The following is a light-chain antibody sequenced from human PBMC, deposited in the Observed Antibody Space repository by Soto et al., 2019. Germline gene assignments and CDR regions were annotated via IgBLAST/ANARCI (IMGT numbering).Light chain of an antibody. J-gene: IGLJ1*01. Sequence: QSVLTQPASVSGSPGQSITISCTGTSSDVGGYNYVSWYQQHPGKAPKLMIYEVSNWPSGVSNRFSGSKSGNTASLTISGLQAEDEADYYCNSYTSSCTPYVFGTGTKLTVL. V-gene: IGLV2-14*01. CDR2: EVS. CDR1: SSDVGGYNY. CDR3: NSYTSSCTPYV.